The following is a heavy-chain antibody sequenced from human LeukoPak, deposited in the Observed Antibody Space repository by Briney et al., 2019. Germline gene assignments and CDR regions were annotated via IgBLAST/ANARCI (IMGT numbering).Heavy chain of an antibody. CDR1: GGTFSSYA. Sequence: ASVKVSCKASGGTFSSYAISWVRQAPGQGLEWMGWISAYNGNTNYAQKLQGRVTTTTDTSTSTAYMELRSLRSDDTAVYYCASSLGAEMYYFDYWGQGTLVTVSS. J-gene: IGHJ4*02. D-gene: IGHD5-24*01. V-gene: IGHV1-18*01. CDR3: ASSLGAEMYYFDY. CDR2: ISAYNGNT.